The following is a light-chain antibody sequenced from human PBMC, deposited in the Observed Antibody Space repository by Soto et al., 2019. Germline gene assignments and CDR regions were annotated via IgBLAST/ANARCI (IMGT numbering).Light chain of an antibody. V-gene: IGKV3-15*01. J-gene: IGKJ1*01. CDR2: GAS. CDR1: QSVNSK. Sequence: ETVMTQSPATLSVSPGERATLSCRASQSVNSKIAWYQQKPGQAPRLLIYGASTRATDIPARFSGSGSGTEFTLTISSLQSEDVAVYYCQQYNKWPRWTFGQGTKVEIK. CDR3: QQYNKWPRWT.